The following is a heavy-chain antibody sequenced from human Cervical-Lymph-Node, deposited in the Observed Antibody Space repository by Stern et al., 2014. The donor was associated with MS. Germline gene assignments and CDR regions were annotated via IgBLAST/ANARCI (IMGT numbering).Heavy chain of an antibody. V-gene: IGHV1-18*01. J-gene: IGHJ4*02. Sequence: QMQLVQSGPAVRQPGASVRVSCKASGYTFTTPNYGIAWVREAPGRGLEWMGWVISGDGNTVYAQKLQDRVTMTTDTSTSTAYMELRSLRSDDTAFYYCARERVRDFNDYHFDSWGQGTLVTVSS. CDR3: ARERVRDFNDYHFDS. D-gene: IGHD4-11*01. CDR1: GYTFTTPNYG. CDR2: VISGDGNT.